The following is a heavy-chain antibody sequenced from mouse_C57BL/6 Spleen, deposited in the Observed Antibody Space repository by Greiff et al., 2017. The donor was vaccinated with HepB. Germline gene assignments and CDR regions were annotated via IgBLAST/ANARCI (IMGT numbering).Heavy chain of an antibody. CDR2: ISYDGSN. J-gene: IGHJ2*01. D-gene: IGHD2-4*01. CDR1: GYSITSGYY. CDR3: ARDHDYDGGYFDY. V-gene: IGHV3-6*01. Sequence: VQLKESGPGLVKPSQSLSLTCSVTGYSITSGYYWNWIRQFPGNKLEWMGYISYDGSNNYNPSLKNRISITRDTSKNQFFLKLNSVTTEDTATYYCARDHDYDGGYFDYWGQGTTLTVSS.